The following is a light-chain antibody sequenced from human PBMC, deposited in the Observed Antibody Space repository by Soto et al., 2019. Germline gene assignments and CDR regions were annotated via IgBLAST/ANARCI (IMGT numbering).Light chain of an antibody. Sequence: QSVLTQPASVSGSPGQTITISCSGTSSDVGGYNYVSWYQQHPGKAPKLMIFDVSNRPSGVSNRFSGSKSGNTASLTISGLQAEDEADYYCNSYTTGATYVFGDGTKLTV. CDR2: DVS. J-gene: IGLJ1*01. V-gene: IGLV2-14*03. CDR1: SSDVGGYNY. CDR3: NSYTTGATYV.